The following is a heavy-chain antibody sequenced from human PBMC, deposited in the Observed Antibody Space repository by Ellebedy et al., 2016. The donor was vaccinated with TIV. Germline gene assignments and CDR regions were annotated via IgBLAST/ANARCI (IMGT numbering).Heavy chain of an antibody. D-gene: IGHD4-17*01. CDR3: ARVYGDYGLNY. CDR2: INSDGSST. J-gene: IGHJ4*02. V-gene: IGHV3-74*01. Sequence: GESLKISCAASGFTFSSYWMHWVRQAPGKGLVWVSRINSDGSSTSYADSVKGRFTISRDNAKNTLYLQINSLRAEDTAVYYCARVYGDYGLNYWGQGTLVTVSS. CDR1: GFTFSSYW.